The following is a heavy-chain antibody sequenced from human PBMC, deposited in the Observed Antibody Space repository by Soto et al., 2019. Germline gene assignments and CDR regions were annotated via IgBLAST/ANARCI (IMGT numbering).Heavy chain of an antibody. CDR2: ISTTSTYT. V-gene: IGHV3-21*01. Sequence: SLRLSCAASGFTFSRYYMNWVRQAPGKGLEWVSSISTTSTYTHYADSLKGRFTISRDNAKKLLYLQMDSLRAEDTAVYYCARDDGLSSTNVKAFDIWGQGTKVTVSS. D-gene: IGHD2-2*01. J-gene: IGHJ3*02. CDR1: GFTFSRYY. CDR3: ARDDGLSSTNVKAFDI.